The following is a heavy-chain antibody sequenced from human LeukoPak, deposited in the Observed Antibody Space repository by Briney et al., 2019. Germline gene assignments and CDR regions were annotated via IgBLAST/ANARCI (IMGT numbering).Heavy chain of an antibody. CDR2: IYYSGST. CDR1: GGSSSGYY. CDR3: ARDYGSGWFDP. V-gene: IGHV4-34*01. Sequence: PSETLSLTCAVYGGSSSGYYWSWIRQPPGKGLEWIGSIYYSGSTYYNPSLKSRVTISVDTSKNQFSLKLSSVTAADTAVYYCARDYGSGWFDPWGQGTLVTVSS. J-gene: IGHJ5*02. D-gene: IGHD3-10*01.